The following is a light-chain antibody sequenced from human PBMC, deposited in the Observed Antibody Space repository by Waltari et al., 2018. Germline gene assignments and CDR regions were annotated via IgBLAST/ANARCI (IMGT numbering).Light chain of an antibody. CDR2: GAS. J-gene: IGKJ1*01. CDR1: QSVTTNY. V-gene: IGKV3-20*01. Sequence: EIVLTQSPGTLSLSPGERATLFCRARQSVTTNYLAWYQQKPGQAPRLLISGASFRATGIPDRFSGSGSGTDFTLTISRLEPEDFAVYYCQQYNSPTTFGQGTKVEIK. CDR3: QQYNSPTT.